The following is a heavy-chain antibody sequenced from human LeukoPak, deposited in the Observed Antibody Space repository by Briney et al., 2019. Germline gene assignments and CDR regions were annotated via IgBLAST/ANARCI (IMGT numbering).Heavy chain of an antibody. Sequence: GGSLRLSCAVSGFTLSSYSMSWVRQAPGKGLEWVSYISSSGSTIYYADSVKGRFTISRDNAKNSLSLQMNSLRAEDTAVYYCARQAVAGREDVFDIWGQGTMVTVSS. V-gene: IGHV3-48*04. CDR1: GFTLSSYS. J-gene: IGHJ3*02. CDR2: ISSSGSTI. D-gene: IGHD6-19*01. CDR3: ARQAVAGREDVFDI.